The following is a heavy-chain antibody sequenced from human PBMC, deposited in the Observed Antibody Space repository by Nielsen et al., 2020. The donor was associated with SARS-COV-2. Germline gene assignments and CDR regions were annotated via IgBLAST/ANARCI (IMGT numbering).Heavy chain of an antibody. CDR2: ISSSSSTT. CDR3: ARDPPFTGDYYFDY. D-gene: IGHD7-27*01. J-gene: IGHJ4*02. CDR1: GFSFSSYS. V-gene: IGHV3-48*01. Sequence: GESLKISCAGSGFSFSSYSMNWVRQAPGKGLEWVSYISSSSSTTYYTDSAKGRFTISRDNGKNSVYLQMNSLRAEDTAVYFCARDPPFTGDYYFDYWGQGTLVTVSS.